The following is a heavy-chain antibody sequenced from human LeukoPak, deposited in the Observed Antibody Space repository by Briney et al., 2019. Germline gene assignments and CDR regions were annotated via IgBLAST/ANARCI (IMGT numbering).Heavy chain of an antibody. Sequence: GGALRLSCAASGFAFSSYRMNWVRQAPGEGLEWLSYIRRDVGAIDYADSVKRRFTISRDNAQISLYLHMDSLIDDDPAEEYVSTHQEWGFAYWGQGTLVSVFS. D-gene: IGHD3-16*01. CDR1: GFAFSSYR. J-gene: IGHJ4*02. CDR3: STHQEWGFAY. CDR2: IRRDVGAI. V-gene: IGHV3-48*02.